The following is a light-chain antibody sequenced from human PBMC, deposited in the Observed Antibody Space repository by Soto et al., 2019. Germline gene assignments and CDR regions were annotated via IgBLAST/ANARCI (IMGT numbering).Light chain of an antibody. CDR1: ESLLHSSGYNF. CDR3: MQGLQTPYT. V-gene: IGKV2-28*01. J-gene: IGKJ2*01. CDR2: LGS. Sequence: DIVMTQSPLSLPVTPGEPASISCRSSESLLHSSGYNFFDWYLQKPGQSPQVLIYLGSNRASGVPDRFSGSGSGTDFTLKISRVEAEDVGVYYGMQGLQTPYTFGQGTKLEIK.